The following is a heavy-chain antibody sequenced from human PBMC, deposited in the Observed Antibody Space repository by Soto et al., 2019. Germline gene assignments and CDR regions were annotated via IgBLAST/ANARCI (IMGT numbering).Heavy chain of an antibody. CDR1: GDSLTSYY. CDR2: IYNTGKT. J-gene: IGHJ5*02. Sequence: QVQLQESGPGLVKPSETLSLTCSVSGDSLTSYYWTWVRQPPGKGLEWIGYIYNTGKTNYNPSLKSRVTISMDLSKNQFSLELRSLTAADTAVYYCARIILTGYYGLEPWGQGTLVIVSA. D-gene: IGHD3-9*01. V-gene: IGHV4-59*01. CDR3: ARIILTGYYGLEP.